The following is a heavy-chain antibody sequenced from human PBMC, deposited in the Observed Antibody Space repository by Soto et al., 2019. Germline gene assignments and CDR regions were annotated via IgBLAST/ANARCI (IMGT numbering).Heavy chain of an antibody. J-gene: IGHJ4*02. CDR2: IDYSGNI. D-gene: IGHD1-1*01. V-gene: IGHV4-39*01. CDR1: GGSITSSGSA. Sequence: QLQLQESGPGLVKPSETLSLTCNASGGSITSSGSAWGWIRQSPGKGLEWIGTIDYSGNISYIPSIKSRIPISVDTSKNQISLKLSSVTAADTAVYYCARHIHNQGFEYYFASWGQGTLVTVSS. CDR3: ARHIHNQGFEYYFAS.